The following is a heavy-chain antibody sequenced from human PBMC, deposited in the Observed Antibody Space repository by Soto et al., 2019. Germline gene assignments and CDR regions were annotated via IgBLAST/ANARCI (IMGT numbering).Heavy chain of an antibody. CDR2: ISGDGINT. J-gene: IGHJ4*02. CDR1: GFNFGFFG. D-gene: IGHD1-26*01. CDR3: ARGNLSFDFDS. Sequence: GGSLRLSCAASGFNFGFFGMHWVRQAPGKGLEWVAVISGDGINTQYADSVRGRFTLSRDYSRKTMYLQMDSLRDEDTALYYCARGNLSFDFDSWGLGTLVTVSS. V-gene: IGHV3-30*03.